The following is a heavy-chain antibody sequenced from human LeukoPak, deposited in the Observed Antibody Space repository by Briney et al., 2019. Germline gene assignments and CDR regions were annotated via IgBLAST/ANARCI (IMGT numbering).Heavy chain of an antibody. V-gene: IGHV3-7*03. CDR3: AKDNRRHYTSGPNPDSLH. D-gene: IGHD6-19*01. J-gene: IGHJ4*02. Sequence: GGSLRLSCAASGLTLSNYWMNWVRQAPGKGLELVANIKQDGSEIYYVDSVKGRFTISRDNAKNSLYLQMNSLRVEDTAFYYCAKDNRRHYTSGPNPDSLHWGQGALVTVSS. CDR1: GLTLSNYW. CDR2: IKQDGSEI.